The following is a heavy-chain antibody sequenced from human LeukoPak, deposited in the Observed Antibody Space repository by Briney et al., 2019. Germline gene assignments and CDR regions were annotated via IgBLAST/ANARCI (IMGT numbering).Heavy chain of an antibody. J-gene: IGHJ4*02. Sequence: ASVKVSCKASGYTFTDYYMNWVRQAPGQGLEWMGWINPNSGGTNYAQKFQGRVTMTRDTSISTAYMELSRLRSDDTAVYYCARTPRQSSTVVIAATPPYYFDYWGQGTLVTVSS. D-gene: IGHD2-15*01. CDR2: INPNSGGT. CDR1: GYTFTDYY. V-gene: IGHV1-2*02. CDR3: ARTPRQSSTVVIAATPPYYFDY.